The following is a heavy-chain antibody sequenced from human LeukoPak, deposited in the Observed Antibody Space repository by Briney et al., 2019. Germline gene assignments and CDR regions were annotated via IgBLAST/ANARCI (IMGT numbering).Heavy chain of an antibody. D-gene: IGHD2-21*01. CDR3: AGAIGYFDF. V-gene: IGHV3-53*01. CDR2: IYSGGNT. Sequence: PGGSLRLSCAASGFTVSTNYMSWVRQAPGKGLEFAGVIYSGGNTHYADSVKGRFTISRDNSKNTLSLQMNSLRAEDTAVYYCAGAIGYFDFWGQGALVTVSS. CDR1: GFTVSTNY. J-gene: IGHJ4*02.